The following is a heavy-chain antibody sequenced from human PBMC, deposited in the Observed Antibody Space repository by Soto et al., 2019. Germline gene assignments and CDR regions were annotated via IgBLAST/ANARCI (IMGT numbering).Heavy chain of an antibody. CDR3: ARGGENSYGAPLFDY. V-gene: IGHV4-30-2*01. CDR2: IYHSGST. D-gene: IGHD5-18*01. CDR1: GGSISSGGYS. J-gene: IGHJ4*02. Sequence: QLQLQESGSGLVKPSQTLSLTCAVSGGSISSGGYSWSWIRQPPGKGLEWIGYIYHSGSTYYNPSLKSRVTISVDRSKNQFSLKLSSVTAADTAVYYCARGGENSYGAPLFDYWGQGTLVTVSS.